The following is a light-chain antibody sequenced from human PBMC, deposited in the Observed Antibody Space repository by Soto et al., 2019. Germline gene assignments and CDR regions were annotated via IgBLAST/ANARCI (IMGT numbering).Light chain of an antibody. J-gene: IGKJ1*01. Sequence: EIVLTQSPGTLSLSPGERATLSCRASQSVRSSYLAWYQQKPGQAPRLLIYGASSRATGIPDRFSGSGSGTDFTLTISRLEPEDFAVYYCQQYGSSQTTFGQGTKVEIK. CDR1: QSVRSSY. CDR2: GAS. CDR3: QQYGSSQTT. V-gene: IGKV3-20*01.